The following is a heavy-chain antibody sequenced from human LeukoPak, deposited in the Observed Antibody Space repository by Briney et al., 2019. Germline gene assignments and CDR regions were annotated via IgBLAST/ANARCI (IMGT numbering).Heavy chain of an antibody. V-gene: IGHV3-7*01. D-gene: IGHD3-10*01. CDR2: IEQDGNEK. CDR1: GFTFSNYW. Sequence: PGGSLRLSCAASGFTFSNYWMSWVRQAPGKGLEWVANIEQDGNEKYYVESVKGRFTISRDNADNSLYLQMNSLGAEDTAVYYCARDLYGSGSRYGYWGQGTLVTVSS. CDR3: ARDLYGSGSRYGY. J-gene: IGHJ4*02.